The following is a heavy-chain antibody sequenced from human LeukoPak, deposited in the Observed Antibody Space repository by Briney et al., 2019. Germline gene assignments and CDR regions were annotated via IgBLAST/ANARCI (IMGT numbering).Heavy chain of an antibody. CDR3: AGDYVWGSYRYTL. V-gene: IGHV4-4*07. Sequence: SETLSLTCTVSGGSISSYYWSWIRQPAGKGLEWIGRIYTSGSTNYNPSLKSRVTISVDTSKNQFSLKLSSVTAADTAVYYCAGDYVWGSYRYTLWGQGTLVTVSS. J-gene: IGHJ4*02. CDR2: IYTSGST. CDR1: GGSISSYY. D-gene: IGHD3-16*02.